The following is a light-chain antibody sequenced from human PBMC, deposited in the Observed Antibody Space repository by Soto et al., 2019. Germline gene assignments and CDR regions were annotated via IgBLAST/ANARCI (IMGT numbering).Light chain of an antibody. Sequence: QSALTQSPSTSATPGQGVSISCSGAGSNIGTFYVSWYQHVPGTAPRLLIYANNQRPSGVPDRFSGSKSGTSASLAISGLRSEDEAYYYCTAWDDNLSAVVFGGGTKVT. CDR3: TAWDDNLSAVV. V-gene: IGLV1-47*02. J-gene: IGLJ2*01. CDR1: GSNIGTFY. CDR2: ANN.